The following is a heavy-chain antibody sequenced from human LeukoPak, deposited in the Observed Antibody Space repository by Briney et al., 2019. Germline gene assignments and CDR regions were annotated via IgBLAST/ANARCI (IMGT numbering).Heavy chain of an antibody. CDR1: GFTFRSYG. Sequence: GGSLRLSCAASGFTFRSYGMRWVRQAPGKGLEWVAVISYDGSNKYYADSVKGRFTISRDNSKNTLYLQMNSLRAEDTAVYYCAKEGHYYGSGSYRGYYHCMDVWGKGTTVTVSS. D-gene: IGHD3-10*01. CDR2: ISYDGSNK. CDR3: AKEGHYYGSGSYRGYYHCMDV. J-gene: IGHJ6*04. V-gene: IGHV3-30*18.